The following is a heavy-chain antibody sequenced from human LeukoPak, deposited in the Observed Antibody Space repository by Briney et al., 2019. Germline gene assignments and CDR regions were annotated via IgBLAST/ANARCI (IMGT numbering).Heavy chain of an antibody. CDR1: GGTFSSYA. CDR3: ARGGSGSYYTDDAFDI. CDR2: ISTYNDNT. V-gene: IGHV1-18*01. J-gene: IGHJ3*02. Sequence: ASVKVSCKASGGTFSSYAISWVRQAPGQGLEWMGWISTYNDNTNFAQKFQGRVTMTTDTSTSTAYMELRSLRSDDTAVYYCARGGSGSYYTDDAFDIWGQGTMVTVSS. D-gene: IGHD1-26*01.